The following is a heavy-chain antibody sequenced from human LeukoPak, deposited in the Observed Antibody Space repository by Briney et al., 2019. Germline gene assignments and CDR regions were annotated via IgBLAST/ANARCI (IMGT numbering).Heavy chain of an antibody. CDR3: ARVWCSSTSCYPVGYYFDY. D-gene: IGHD2-2*01. CDR2: IYYSGSI. V-gene: IGHV4-59*01. J-gene: IGHJ4*02. Sequence: SETLSLTCTVSGGSISSYYWSWIRQPPGKGLEWIGYIYYSGSINYNPSLKSRVTISVDTSKNQFSLKLSSVTAADTAVYYCARVWCSSTSCYPVGYYFDYWGQGTLVTVSS. CDR1: GGSISSYY.